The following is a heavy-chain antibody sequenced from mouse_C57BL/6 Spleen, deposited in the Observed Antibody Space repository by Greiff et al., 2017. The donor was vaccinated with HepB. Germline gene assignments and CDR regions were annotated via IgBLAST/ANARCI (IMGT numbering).Heavy chain of an antibody. Sequence: QVQLQQSGAELVKPGASVKISCKASGYAFSSYWMNWVKQRPGKGLEWIGQIYPGDGDTNYNGKFKGKATLTADKSSSTAYMQLSSLTSEDSAVYFCAEGGVRRTGWYFDVWGTGTTVTVSS. CDR3: AEGGVRRTGWYFDV. V-gene: IGHV1-80*01. J-gene: IGHJ1*03. CDR1: GYAFSSYW. D-gene: IGHD2-14*01. CDR2: IYPGDGDT.